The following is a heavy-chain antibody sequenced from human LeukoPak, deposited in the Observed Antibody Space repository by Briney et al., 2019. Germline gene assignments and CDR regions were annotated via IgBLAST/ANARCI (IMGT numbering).Heavy chain of an antibody. CDR2: IYHSGST. CDR1: GYSISSGYY. CDR3: ARPVVPAAIGYYWYFDL. V-gene: IGHV4-38-2*02. D-gene: IGHD2-2*02. J-gene: IGHJ2*01. Sequence: SETLSLTCTVSGYSISSGYYWGWIRQPPGKGLEWIGSIYHSGSTYYNPSLKSRVTISVDTSKYQFSLKLSSVTAADTAVYYCARPVVPAAIGYYWYFDLWGRGTLVTVSS.